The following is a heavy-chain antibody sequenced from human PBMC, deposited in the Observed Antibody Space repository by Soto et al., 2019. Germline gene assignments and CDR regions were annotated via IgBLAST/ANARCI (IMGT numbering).Heavy chain of an antibody. CDR1: GFTFSDHH. J-gene: IGHJ4*02. D-gene: IGHD2-21*02. CDR2: SRKKADSYTT. V-gene: IGHV3-72*01. Sequence: EVQVVESGGGLVQPGGSLRLACTVSGFTFSDHHMDWIRQAPGKVRECVGRSRKKADSYTTEYAASVKGRFTISRDDSKNSLYLQLNSLKTENTTVYYYACDHRDYWGQRNLITVSS. CDR3: ACDHRDY.